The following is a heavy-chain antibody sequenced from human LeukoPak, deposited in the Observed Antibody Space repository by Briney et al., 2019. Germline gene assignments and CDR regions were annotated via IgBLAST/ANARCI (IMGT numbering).Heavy chain of an antibody. CDR1: GGSFSGYY. CDR2: INHSGST. D-gene: IGHD4-17*01. CDR3: ASGVTTSAYDY. Sequence: MPSETLSLTCAVYGGSFSGYYWSWIRQPPGKGLEWIGEINHSGSTNYNPSLKSRVTISVDTSKNQFSLKLSSVTAADTAVYYCASGVTTSAYDYWGQGTLVTVSS. J-gene: IGHJ4*02. V-gene: IGHV4-34*01.